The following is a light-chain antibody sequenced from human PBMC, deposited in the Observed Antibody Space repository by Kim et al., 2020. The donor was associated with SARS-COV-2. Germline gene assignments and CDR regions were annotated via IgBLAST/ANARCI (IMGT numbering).Light chain of an antibody. J-gene: IGLJ3*02. CDR1: SGGIGSNY. CDR2: ESN. CDR3: QTYDSTSQV. V-gene: IGLV6-57*04. Sequence: NFMLTQPHSVSESPGKTVTISCTRSSGGIGSNYVQWYQQRPGSAPTTVIYESNQRPSGVPDRFSGSIDTSSNSASLTISGLKTEDEADYYCQTYDSTSQVFGGGTKLTVL.